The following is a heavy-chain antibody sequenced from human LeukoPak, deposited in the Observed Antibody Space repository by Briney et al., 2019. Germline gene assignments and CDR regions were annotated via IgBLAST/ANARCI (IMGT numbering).Heavy chain of an antibody. J-gene: IGHJ3*02. CDR3: ARDLNAQSRAYDI. V-gene: IGHV3-53*01. CDR2: MYSNGDT. CDR1: GLTVGSNY. Sequence: GGSLRLSCAASGLTVGSNYMTWVRQAPGKGLEWVSVMYSNGDTYYADSVKGRFTISRDNSQSTVYLQMYSLRAEDTAVYYCARDLNAQSRAYDIWGRGTMVTVSS.